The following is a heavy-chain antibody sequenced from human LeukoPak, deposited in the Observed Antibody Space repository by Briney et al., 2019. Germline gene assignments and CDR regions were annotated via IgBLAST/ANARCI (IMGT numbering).Heavy chain of an antibody. Sequence: PSETLSLTCTVSGGSISSSSYYWGWIRQPPGKGLEWIGSIYYSGSTYYNPSLKSRVTISVDTSKNQFSLKLSSVTAADTAVYYCARGPDPYSGSYYGFDYWGQGTLVTVSS. V-gene: IGHV4-39*07. CDR2: IYYSGST. CDR3: ARGPDPYSGSYYGFDY. D-gene: IGHD1-26*01. CDR1: GGSISSSSYY. J-gene: IGHJ4*02.